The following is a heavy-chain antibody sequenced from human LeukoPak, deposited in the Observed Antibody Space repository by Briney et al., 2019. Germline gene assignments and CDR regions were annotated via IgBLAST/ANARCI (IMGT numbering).Heavy chain of an antibody. D-gene: IGHD2-15*01. Sequence: SETLSLTCTVSGGSISSYYWGWIRQPPGKGLEWIGYIYYTGSTNYNPSLKSRVTISVDTSKNQFSLKLSSVTAADTAVYYCARLLAGRYYFDYWGQGTLVTVSS. J-gene: IGHJ4*02. V-gene: IGHV4-59*12. CDR2: IYYTGST. CDR3: ARLLAGRYYFDY. CDR1: GGSISSYY.